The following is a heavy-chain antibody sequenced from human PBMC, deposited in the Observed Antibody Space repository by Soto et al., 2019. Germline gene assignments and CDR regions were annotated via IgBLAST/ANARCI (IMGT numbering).Heavy chain of an antibody. CDR3: ATDIAVAGKSGMDV. Sequence: GASVKVSCKVSGYTLTELSMHWVRQAPGKGLEWMGGFDPEDGETIYAQKFQGRVTVTEDTSTDTAYMELSSLRSEDTAVYYCATDIAVAGKSGMDVWG. J-gene: IGHJ6*02. V-gene: IGHV1-24*01. D-gene: IGHD6-19*01. CDR1: GYTLTELS. CDR2: FDPEDGET.